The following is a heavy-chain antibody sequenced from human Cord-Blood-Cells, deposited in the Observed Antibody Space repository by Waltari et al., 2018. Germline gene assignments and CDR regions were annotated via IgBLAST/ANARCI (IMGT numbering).Heavy chain of an antibody. CDR2: IIPIFGTA. CDR1: GGPFSSSA. J-gene: IGHJ4*02. V-gene: IGHV1-69*01. Sequence: VQLVQSGAEVNMPGSPVTVSCTASGGPFSSSASSWVRQAPGQGLEWMGGIIPIFGTANYAQKFQGRVTITADESTSTAYMELSSLRSEDTAVYYCARGQTGDFDWGQGTLVTVSS. CDR3: ARGQTGDFD. D-gene: IGHD7-27*01.